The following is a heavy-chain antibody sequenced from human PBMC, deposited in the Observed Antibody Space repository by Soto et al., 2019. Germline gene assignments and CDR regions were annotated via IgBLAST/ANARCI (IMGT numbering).Heavy chain of an antibody. CDR1: GFTLNTYS. J-gene: IGHJ4*02. Sequence: PGGSLRLSCEVSGFTLNTYSMNWVRQAPGKGLEWVSYISSSSGSIFYADSVRGRFTISRDNAKNSVFLHLNSLRAEDTAVYYCARDNDGAQFASSYNALWGQGTLVTVS. D-gene: IGHD6-6*01. CDR2: ISSSSGSI. V-gene: IGHV3-48*01. CDR3: ARDNDGAQFASSYNAL.